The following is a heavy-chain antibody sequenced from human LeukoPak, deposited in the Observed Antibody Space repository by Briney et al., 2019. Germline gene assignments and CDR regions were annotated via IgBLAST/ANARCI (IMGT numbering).Heavy chain of an antibody. CDR3: SRGQGCAY. J-gene: IGHJ4*02. CDR2: IRQDGRAQ. Sequence: GGSLRLSCAASGFTFTSYWMNWVRQAPGKGLEWVANIRQDGRAQNYVASVKGRFTISRDNAGNSLYLQMNSLRAEDTAVYYCSRGQGCAYWGQGTLVTVSS. V-gene: IGHV3-7*04. CDR1: GFTFTSYW. D-gene: IGHD6-19*01.